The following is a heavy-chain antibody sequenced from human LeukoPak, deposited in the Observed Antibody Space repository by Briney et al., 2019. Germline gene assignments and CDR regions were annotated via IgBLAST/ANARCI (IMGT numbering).Heavy chain of an antibody. V-gene: IGHV4-61*08. CDR2: IYYSGST. Sequence: SETLSLTCSVSGGSVSSGGYYWSWIRQPPGKGLEWIGYIYYSGSTNYNPSLKSRVTISVDTSKNQFSLKLSSVTAADTAVYYCARVDFGALVDPWGQGTLVTVSS. CDR3: ARVDFGALVDP. CDR1: GGSVSSGGYY. J-gene: IGHJ5*02. D-gene: IGHD1-26*01.